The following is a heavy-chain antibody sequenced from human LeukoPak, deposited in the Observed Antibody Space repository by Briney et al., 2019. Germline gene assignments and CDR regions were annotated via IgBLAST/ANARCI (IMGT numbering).Heavy chain of an antibody. D-gene: IGHD6-6*01. CDR2: INHSGST. CDR3: AGLSHLVHANYFDY. J-gene: IGHJ4*02. CDR1: GGSFSGYY. Sequence: PSETLSLTCAVYGGSFSGYYWSWIRQPPGKGLEWIGEINHSGSTNYNPSLKSRVTISVDTSKNQFSLKLSSVTAADTAVYYCAGLSHLVHANYFDYWGQGTLVTVSS. V-gene: IGHV4-34*01.